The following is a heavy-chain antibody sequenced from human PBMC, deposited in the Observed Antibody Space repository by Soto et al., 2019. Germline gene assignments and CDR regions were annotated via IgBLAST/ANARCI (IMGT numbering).Heavy chain of an antibody. V-gene: IGHV6-1*01. CDR2: TYYRSNWRH. Sequence: TLSLTCAISGDSVSSNTAAWNWIRSSPSRGLEWLGRTYYRSNWRHDYAVSVKSRITVNPDTSKNHFSLQLNSVTPDNTAVYYCARGVAGSGFDLWGQGTLVTVSS. D-gene: IGHD6-19*01. CDR3: ARGVAGSGFDL. CDR1: GDSVSSNTAA. J-gene: IGHJ4*02.